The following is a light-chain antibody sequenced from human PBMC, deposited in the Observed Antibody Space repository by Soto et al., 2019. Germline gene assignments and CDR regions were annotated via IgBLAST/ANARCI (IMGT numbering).Light chain of an antibody. J-gene: IGLJ2*01. Sequence: QSVLTQPPSASGTPGQRVTISCSGSSSNIGSKTVSWYQQLPGTAPKLLIYSNNQRPSGVPDRFSGSKSGTSASLAISGLQSDDEADYYCAAWDDSLNGPVFGGGTKLTVL. CDR1: SSNIGSKT. CDR3: AAWDDSLNGPV. CDR2: SNN. V-gene: IGLV1-44*01.